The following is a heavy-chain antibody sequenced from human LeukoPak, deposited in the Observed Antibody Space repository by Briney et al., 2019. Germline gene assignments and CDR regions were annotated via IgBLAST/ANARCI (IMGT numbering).Heavy chain of an antibody. J-gene: IGHJ4*02. Sequence: PSETLSLTCAVYGGSFSGYYWSWIRQPPGKGLEWIGEINHSGSTNYNPSLKSRVTISVDTSKNQFSLKLSSVTAADTAVYYCARGHYGDYVLRKTYFDYWGQGTLVTVSS. V-gene: IGHV4-34*01. CDR1: GGSFSGYY. D-gene: IGHD4-17*01. CDR2: INHSGST. CDR3: ARGHYGDYVLRKTYFDY.